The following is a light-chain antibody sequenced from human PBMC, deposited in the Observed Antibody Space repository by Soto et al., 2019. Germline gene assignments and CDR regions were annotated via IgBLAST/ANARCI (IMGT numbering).Light chain of an antibody. Sequence: IVLTQSPVTLALSPGESAVLSCRASQSVSTSLAWYQHKPGQSPRLFIYDASKRAPGIPARFTGSGSRTDFTFTISSLEPEDSAGYYCQARDVWPTFGQGTKV. CDR1: QSVSTS. V-gene: IGKV3-11*01. CDR2: DAS. J-gene: IGKJ1*01. CDR3: QARDVWPT.